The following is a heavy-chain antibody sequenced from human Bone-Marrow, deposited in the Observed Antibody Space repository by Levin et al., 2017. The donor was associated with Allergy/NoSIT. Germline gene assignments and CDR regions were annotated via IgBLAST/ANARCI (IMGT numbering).Heavy chain of an antibody. CDR1: GGSFSTFY. D-gene: IGHD2/OR15-2a*01. CDR2: IYFSGST. J-gene: IGHJ4*02. CDR3: ARGGPRKFPFDV. Sequence: SETLSLTCTVSGGSFSTFYWSLIRQSPGKGLEWIGHIYFSGSTDYNPSLESRVTMSVDTSRMEYSLRLSSMTAADTAVYYCARGGPRKFPFDVWGQGMRVTVSS. V-gene: IGHV4-59*01.